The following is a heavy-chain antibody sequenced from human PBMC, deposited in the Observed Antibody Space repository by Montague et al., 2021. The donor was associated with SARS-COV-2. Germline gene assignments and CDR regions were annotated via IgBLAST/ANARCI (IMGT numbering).Heavy chain of an antibody. Sequence: SLSLSASGFTFSTYTMNWVRQALGQGLEWVSSITASSIYIYYADSVKGRFTISRDNAKNSLYLQMNSLKAEDTAVYYCTRDAFTMIIDTFNIWGQGTKVTVSS. CDR3: TRDAFTMIIDTFNI. CDR2: ITASSIYI. V-gene: IGHV3-21*01. J-gene: IGHJ3*02. D-gene: IGHD3-22*01. CDR1: GFTFSTYT.